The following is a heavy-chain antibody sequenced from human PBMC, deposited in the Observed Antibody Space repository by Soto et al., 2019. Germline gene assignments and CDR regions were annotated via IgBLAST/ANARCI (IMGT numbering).Heavy chain of an antibody. CDR1: GYTFTGYY. D-gene: IGHD3-10*01. Sequence: ASVKVSCKASGYTFTGYYMHWVRQAPGQGLEWMGWINPNSGGTNYAQKFQGWVTMTRDTSISTAYMELSRLRSDDTAVYYCARSRSLGGSGTLGYWGQGNLVTVSS. CDR3: ARSRSLGGSGTLGY. J-gene: IGHJ4*02. CDR2: INPNSGGT. V-gene: IGHV1-2*04.